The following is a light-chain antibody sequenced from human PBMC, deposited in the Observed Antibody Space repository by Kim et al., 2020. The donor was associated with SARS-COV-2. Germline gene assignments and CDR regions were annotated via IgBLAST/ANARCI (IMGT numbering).Light chain of an antibody. V-gene: IGLV3-19*01. CDR2: GKN. CDR3: HSRDSSGNRVV. Sequence: SSELTQDPAVSVALGQTVRITCQGDSLRSYYTSWYQQKPGQAPVLVIYGKNNRPSGIPDRFSGSSSGNTASFTIPGAQAEDEADYYCHSRDSSGNRVVFG. J-gene: IGLJ2*01. CDR1: SLRSYY.